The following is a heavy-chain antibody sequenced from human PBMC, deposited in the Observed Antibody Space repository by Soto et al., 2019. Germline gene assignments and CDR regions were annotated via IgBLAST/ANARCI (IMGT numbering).Heavy chain of an antibody. CDR3: AKNGPYGSGSYPQ. Sequence: PGGSLRLSCAASGFTFSSYGMHWVRQAPGKGLEWVAVISYDGSNKYYADSVKGRSTISRDNSKNTLYLQMNSLRAEDTAVYYCAKNGPYGSGSYPQWGQGTLVTVSS. CDR1: GFTFSSYG. J-gene: IGHJ4*02. V-gene: IGHV3-30*18. D-gene: IGHD3-10*01. CDR2: ISYDGSNK.